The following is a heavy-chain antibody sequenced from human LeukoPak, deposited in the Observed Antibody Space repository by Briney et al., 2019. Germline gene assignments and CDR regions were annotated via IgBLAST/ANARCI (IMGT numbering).Heavy chain of an antibody. V-gene: IGHV4-59*08. CDR1: AGSMSGHY. Sequence: SETLSLTCTASAGSMSGHYWSWIRQPPGKGLEWIGYIYYSGSTIYNPSLKSRVTISVDTSKNQFSLKLSSVTAADTAVYYCARHSYSSSWYGTFDTWGQGSLVTVSS. D-gene: IGHD6-13*01. CDR2: IYYSGST. CDR3: ARHSYSSSWYGTFDT. J-gene: IGHJ5*02.